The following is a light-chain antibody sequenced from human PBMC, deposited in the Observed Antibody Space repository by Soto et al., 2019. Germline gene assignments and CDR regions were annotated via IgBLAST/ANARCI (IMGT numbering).Light chain of an antibody. CDR3: QQYRNYPRT. V-gene: IGKV1-5*01. J-gene: IGKJ1*01. CDR2: DAS. Sequence: DIQMTQSPSTLSASVGDTVTITCRASQSISTWSAWYQQKPGKAPELVIYDASRLHRGVPPRFSGSASGTEFTLPISSLQPDDFATYYCQQYRNYPRTFGEGTKVEIK. CDR1: QSISTW.